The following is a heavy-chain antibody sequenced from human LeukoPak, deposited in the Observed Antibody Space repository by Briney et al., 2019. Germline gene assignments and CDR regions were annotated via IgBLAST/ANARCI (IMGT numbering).Heavy chain of an antibody. CDR1: GYTFTSYY. Sequence: GASVKVSCKASGYTFTSYYMHWVRQAPGHGLEWRGIINSSGGSTSYAQKFQGRVTMTRDTSTSTVHMELSSLSSEDTAVYYCARGQEIAAAGPYYFDYWGQGTLVTVSS. CDR2: INSSGGST. V-gene: IGHV1-46*01. CDR3: ARGQEIAAAGPYYFDY. D-gene: IGHD6-13*01. J-gene: IGHJ4*02.